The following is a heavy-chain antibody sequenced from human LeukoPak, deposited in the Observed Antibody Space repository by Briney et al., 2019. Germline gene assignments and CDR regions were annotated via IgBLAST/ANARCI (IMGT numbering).Heavy chain of an antibody. V-gene: IGHV1-8*01. CDR1: GYTFTSYD. Sequence: ASVKVSCKASGYTFTSYDFYWVRQATGQGLEWMGWITPANAKAGYAQKFQGRLTITRNTSISTVYMELSTLRSEDTAVYYCARGGRPADYWGQGTLVTVSS. CDR3: ARGGRPADY. J-gene: IGHJ4*02. CDR2: ITPANAKA.